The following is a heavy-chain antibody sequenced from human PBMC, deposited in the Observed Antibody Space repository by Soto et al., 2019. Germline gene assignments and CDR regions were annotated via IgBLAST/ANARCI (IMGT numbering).Heavy chain of an antibody. D-gene: IGHD3-3*01. J-gene: IGHJ4*02. V-gene: IGHV3-74*01. CDR3: ARENYDFWSGYYLDY. CDR1: GITFSTYR. CDR2: IKSDGTVT. Sequence: EVQLVESGGGLVQPGGSLRLSCVVSGITFSTYRMHWVRQAPGKGLVWVSHIKSDGTVTHYTDSVRGRFIISREKAKNTLFLQMNSLRAEDTAVYYCARENYDFWSGYYLDYWGQGTLVTVSS.